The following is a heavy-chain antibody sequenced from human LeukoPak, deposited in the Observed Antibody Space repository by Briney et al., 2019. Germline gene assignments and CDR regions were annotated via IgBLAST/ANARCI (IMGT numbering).Heavy chain of an antibody. CDR3: ARLFAGVGPIAVAATRDY. D-gene: IGHD6-19*01. CDR1: GFTFSSYS. V-gene: IGHV3-21*01. Sequence: GGSLRLSCAASGFTFSSYSMNWVRQAPGKGRKWVSCISSSSSYIYYADSVKGRSTISRDNAKNSLYLQMNSLRAEDTAVYYCARLFAGVGPIAVAATRDYWGQGTLVTVSS. J-gene: IGHJ4*02. CDR2: ISSSSSYI.